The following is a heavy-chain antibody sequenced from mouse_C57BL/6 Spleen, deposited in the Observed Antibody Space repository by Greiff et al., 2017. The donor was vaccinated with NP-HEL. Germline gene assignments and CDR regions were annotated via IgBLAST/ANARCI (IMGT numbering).Heavy chain of an antibody. CDR3: AREGDSSGYAMDY. V-gene: IGHV5-4*01. Sequence: EVQLQESGGGLVKPGGSLKLSCAASGFTFSSYAMSWVRQTPEKRLEWVATISDGGSYTYYPDNVKGRFTISRDNAKNNLYLQMSHLKSEDTAMYYCAREGDSSGYAMDYWGQGTSVTVSS. D-gene: IGHD3-2*02. CDR2: ISDGGSYT. CDR1: GFTFSSYA. J-gene: IGHJ4*01.